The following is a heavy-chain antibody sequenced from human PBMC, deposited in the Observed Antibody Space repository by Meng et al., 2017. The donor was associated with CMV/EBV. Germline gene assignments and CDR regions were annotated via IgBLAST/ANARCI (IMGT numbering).Heavy chain of an antibody. CDR3: ARGPPYSTYYYYYGMDV. Sequence: SETLSLTCTVSGGSVSSGSYYWSWIRQPQGKGLEWIGYIYYSGSTNYNPSLKSRVTISVDTSKNQFSLKLSSVTAADTAVYYCARGPPYSTYYYYYGMDVWGQGTTVTVSS. CDR2: IYYSGST. D-gene: IGHD2-21*01. V-gene: IGHV4-61*01. CDR1: GGSVSSGSYY. J-gene: IGHJ6*02.